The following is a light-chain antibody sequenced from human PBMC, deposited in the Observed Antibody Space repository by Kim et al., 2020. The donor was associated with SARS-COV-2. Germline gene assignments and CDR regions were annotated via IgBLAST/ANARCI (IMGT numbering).Light chain of an antibody. V-gene: IGLV7-46*01. J-gene: IGLJ2*01. CDR3: LLSYSGLVC. CDR1: TGAVTSGHY. CDR2: DSS. Sequence: QAVVTQEPSLTVSPGGTVTLTCASNTGAVTSGHYPSWFQRKPGKAPRTLIYDSSHKHSWTPARFSGSLLGGNAALTLSGAKPEDEADNYCLLSYSGLVCFGGGPQLTVL.